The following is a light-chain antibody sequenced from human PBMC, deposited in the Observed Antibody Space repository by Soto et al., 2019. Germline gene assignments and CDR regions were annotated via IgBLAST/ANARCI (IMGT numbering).Light chain of an antibody. V-gene: IGKV1-27*01. Sequence: DIQMTQSPSSLSASVGDRVTITCRASQGISYYLAWYQQKPGKVPKLLIYAASTLQSRVQSRFNCSGSGTYFNLTISSLQPEDVATYYCQRYNSAPWTFGQGTKVEIK. CDR1: QGISYY. CDR2: AAS. CDR3: QRYNSAPWT. J-gene: IGKJ1*01.